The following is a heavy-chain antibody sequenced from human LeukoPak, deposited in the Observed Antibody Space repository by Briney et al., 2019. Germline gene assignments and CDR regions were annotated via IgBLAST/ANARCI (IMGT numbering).Heavy chain of an antibody. V-gene: IGHV4-39*07. D-gene: IGHD6-19*01. CDR2: IYYSGST. J-gene: IGHJ4*02. Sequence: SETLSLTCTVSGGSISSSSYYWGWIRQPPGKGLEWIGSIYYSGSTYYNPSLKSRVTISVDTSKNQFSLKLSSVTAADTAVYYCARESGYSSGQPQLSSGDYWGQGTLVTVSS. CDR1: GGSISSSSYY. CDR3: ARESGYSSGQPQLSSGDY.